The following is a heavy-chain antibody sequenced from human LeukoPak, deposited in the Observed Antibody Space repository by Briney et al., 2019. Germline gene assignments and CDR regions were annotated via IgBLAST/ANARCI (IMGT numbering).Heavy chain of an antibody. CDR1: GGTFSSYA. CDR3: ARDRVAATWDYYGMDV. CDR2: IIPIFGTA. Sequence: ASVKVSCKASGGTFSSYAISWVRQAPGQGLEWMGGIIPIFGTASYAQKFQGRVTITADESTSTAYMELSSLRSEDTAVYYCARDRVAATWDYYGMDVWGQGTTVTVSS. J-gene: IGHJ6*02. D-gene: IGHD2-15*01. V-gene: IGHV1-69*13.